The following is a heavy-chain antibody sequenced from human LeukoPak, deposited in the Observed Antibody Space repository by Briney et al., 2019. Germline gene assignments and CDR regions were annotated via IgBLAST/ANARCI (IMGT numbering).Heavy chain of an antibody. CDR2: IHPSGST. CDR3: ARGPPPDLDY. CDR1: GDSISSYY. Sequence: SETLSLTCTVSGDSISSYYWSWIRQPAGRGLEWIGRIHPSGSTNYNPSLKSRVTLSVDTSKNEFSLKLSSVTAAGTAVYYCARGPPPDLDYWGRGTLVTVSS. V-gene: IGHV4-4*07. J-gene: IGHJ4*02.